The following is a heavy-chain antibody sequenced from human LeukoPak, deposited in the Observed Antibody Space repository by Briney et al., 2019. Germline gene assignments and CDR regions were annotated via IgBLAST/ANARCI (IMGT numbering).Heavy chain of an antibody. CDR1: GFTFSNYN. D-gene: IGHD3-22*01. CDR3: ARVIENA. CDR2: ISYSSSYI. Sequence: GGSLRLSRAASGFTFSNYNMNWVRQAPGKGLEWVSSISYSSSYIYYADSVKGRFTISRDNAQNTLYLQMNSLRAEDTAVYYCARVIENAWGQGTLVTVSS. V-gene: IGHV3-21*01. J-gene: IGHJ5*02.